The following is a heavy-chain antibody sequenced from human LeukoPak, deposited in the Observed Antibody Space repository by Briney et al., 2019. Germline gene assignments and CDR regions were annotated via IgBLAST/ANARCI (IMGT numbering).Heavy chain of an antibody. J-gene: IGHJ6*03. CDR3: ARYGFNIGDEYYYYYYYMDV. D-gene: IGHD5-12*01. CDR1: GFTFSSYA. V-gene: IGHV3-21*01. CDR2: IISSSSYI. Sequence: GGSLRLSCAASGFTFSSYAMSWVRQAPGKGLEWVSSIISSSSYIYYADSVKGRFTISRDNAKNSLYLQMNSLRAEDTAVYYCARYGFNIGDEYYYYYYYMDVWGKGTTVTVSS.